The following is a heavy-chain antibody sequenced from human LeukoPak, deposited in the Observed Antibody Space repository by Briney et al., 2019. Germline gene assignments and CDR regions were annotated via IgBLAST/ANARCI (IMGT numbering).Heavy chain of an antibody. V-gene: IGHV1-69*04. J-gene: IGHJ4*02. CDR3: ARDYGDYVLDY. D-gene: IGHD4-17*01. CDR2: IIPILGIA. CDR1: GGTFSSYA. Sequence: ASVKVSCKASGGTFSSYAISWVRQAPGQGLEWMGRIIPILGIANYAQKFKGRVTITADKSTSTAYMELSSLRYEDTAVYYCARDYGDYVLDYWGQGTLVTVSS.